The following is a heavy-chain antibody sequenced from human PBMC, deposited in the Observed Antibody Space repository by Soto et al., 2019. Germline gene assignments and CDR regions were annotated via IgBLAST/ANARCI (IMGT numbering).Heavy chain of an antibody. Sequence: QVQLVQSGAEVKKPGXSVKVSCKASGYTFTNYIITWVRQAPGQGLEWMGWIIGYNGNTNYAQNFQGRVTXTADTXXXXXXXXXXXXXXXXXXXYYCARRPAYSXSFDAFDIWGQGTMVTVSS. CDR3: ARRPAYSXSFDAFDI. V-gene: IGHV1-18*01. CDR1: GYTFTNYI. D-gene: IGHD6-6*01. J-gene: IGHJ3*02. CDR2: IIGYNGNT.